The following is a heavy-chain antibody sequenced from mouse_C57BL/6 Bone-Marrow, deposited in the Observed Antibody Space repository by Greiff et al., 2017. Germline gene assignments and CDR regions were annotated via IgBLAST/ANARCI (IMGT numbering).Heavy chain of an antibody. V-gene: IGHV1-50*01. CDR3: ARQESY. Sequence: QVQLQQPGAELVKPGASVKLSCKASGYTFTSYWMQWVKQRPGQGLEWIGEIDPSDSYTNYNQKFQGKATLTVDTSSSTAYMQLSSLTSEDSAVYYCARQESYWGQGTTLTVSS. CDR1: GYTFTSYW. CDR2: IDPSDSYT. J-gene: IGHJ2*01.